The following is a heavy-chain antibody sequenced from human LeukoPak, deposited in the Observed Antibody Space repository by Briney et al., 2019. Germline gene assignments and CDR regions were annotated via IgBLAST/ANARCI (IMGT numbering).Heavy chain of an antibody. CDR1: GGTISSGDYY. CDR3: ARSSLSGSSWYFDY. J-gene: IGHJ4*02. D-gene: IGHD6-13*01. V-gene: IGHV4-30-4*08. CDR2: IYYSGNT. Sequence: SQTLSLTCTVSGGTISSGDYYWSWIRQPPGKGLEWIGYIYYSGNTYNNPSLKSRVTISVDTSKNQFSLKLTSVAAADTAVYYCARSSLSGSSWYFDYWGQGTLVTVSS.